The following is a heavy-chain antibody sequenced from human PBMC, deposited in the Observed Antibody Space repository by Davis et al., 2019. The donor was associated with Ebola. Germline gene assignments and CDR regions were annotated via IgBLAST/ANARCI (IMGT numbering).Heavy chain of an antibody. CDR1: GYTFTSYG. D-gene: IGHD3-9*01. V-gene: IGHV1-18*01. Sequence: ASVKVSCKASGYTFTSYGISWVRQAPGQGLEWMGWISAYNGNTNYAQKLQGRVTMTTDTSTSTAYMELRSLRSDDTAVYYCARRGYYDILTGYSDWGQGTLVTVSS. J-gene: IGHJ4*02. CDR2: ISAYNGNT. CDR3: ARRGYYDILTGYSD.